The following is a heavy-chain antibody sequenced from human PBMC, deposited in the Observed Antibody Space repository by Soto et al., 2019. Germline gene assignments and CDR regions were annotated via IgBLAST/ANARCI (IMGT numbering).Heavy chain of an antibody. V-gene: IGHV3-23*01. J-gene: IGHJ4*02. D-gene: IGHD3-22*01. CDR2: LGGSGGRI. Sequence: PGGSLRLSCVASGFTFSSYAMSWVRQAPGKGLEWVSTLGGSGGRIYYADSVKGRFTISRDNSKNTLYLQMNSLRAEDTAVYYCAKDLYFYDVSGYFWPFDYCGQGSVVSVSS. CDR1: GFTFSSYA. CDR3: AKDLYFYDVSGYFWPFDY.